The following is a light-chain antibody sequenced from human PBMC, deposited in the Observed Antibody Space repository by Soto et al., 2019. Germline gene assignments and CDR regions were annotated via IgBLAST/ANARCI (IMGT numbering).Light chain of an antibody. V-gene: IGKV3-20*01. Sequence: EIVMTQSPASLSVTPGERVTLSCRASQSVNRQVLWYQHRPGQAPRLLIYGTSNRATGIPDRFSGSGSGTDFSLTISSLEPGDLAVYYCQQYGSSPRTFGQGTKVDIK. CDR1: QSVNRQV. CDR3: QQYGSSPRT. J-gene: IGKJ1*01. CDR2: GTS.